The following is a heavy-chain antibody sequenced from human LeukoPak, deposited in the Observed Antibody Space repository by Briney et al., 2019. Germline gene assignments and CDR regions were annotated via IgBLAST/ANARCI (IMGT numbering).Heavy chain of an antibody. V-gene: IGHV4-39*01. J-gene: IGHJ4*02. CDR2: IYYSGST. Sequence: SETLSLTCTVSGGSISSSSYYWGWIRQPPGKGLEWIGSIYYSGSTYYNPSLKSRVTISVDTSKNQFSLKLSSVTAADTAVYYCARQLGYCSSTSCYADKVDYWGQGTLVTVPS. CDR1: GGSISSSSYY. D-gene: IGHD2-2*01. CDR3: ARQLGYCSSTSCYADKVDY.